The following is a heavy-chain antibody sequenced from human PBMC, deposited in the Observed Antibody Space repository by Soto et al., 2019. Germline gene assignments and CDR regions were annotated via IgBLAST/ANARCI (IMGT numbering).Heavy chain of an antibody. J-gene: IGHJ6*02. CDR2: INPNSGGT. D-gene: IGHD2-8*01. CDR3: SFGYFTIGVCYKGDEDHYGMDV. Sequence: ASVKVSCKASGYTFTGYYMHWVRQAPGQGLERKGWINPNSGGTNYAQKFQGWVTMTRDTSISTAYMELSRLRSDDTAVYYCSFGYFTIGVCYKGDEDHYGMDVWGQGTTVTVSS. CDR1: GYTFTGYY. V-gene: IGHV1-2*04.